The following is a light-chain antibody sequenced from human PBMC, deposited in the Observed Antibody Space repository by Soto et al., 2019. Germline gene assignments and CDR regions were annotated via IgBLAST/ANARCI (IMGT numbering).Light chain of an antibody. CDR2: DAS. Sequence: EIVLTQSPATVSLSPGDRATLSCRASQSVSSYLAWYQQKPGQAPRLLIYDASNRATGITARFSGSGSGTDFTLTITSLEPEAFAVYYCQQRTNCPSTFGGGTTVEIK. J-gene: IGKJ4*01. V-gene: IGKV3-11*01. CDR3: QQRTNCPST. CDR1: QSVSSY.